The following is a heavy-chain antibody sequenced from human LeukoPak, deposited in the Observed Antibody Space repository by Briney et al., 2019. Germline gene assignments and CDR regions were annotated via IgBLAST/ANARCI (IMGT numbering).Heavy chain of an antibody. CDR2: IGYDGSNK. Sequence: GGSLRLSCAASGFTFSSYGMHWVRQAPGKGLEGVAFIGYDGSNKYYAASVKGRFTISRDNSKNTLYLQMNSLRAEDTAGHYLARDTQGYCTNGVCYSLYFDYWGQGTLVTVSS. V-gene: IGHV3-30*02. CDR1: GFTFSSYG. D-gene: IGHD2-8*01. J-gene: IGHJ4*02. CDR3: ARDTQGYCTNGVCYSLYFDY.